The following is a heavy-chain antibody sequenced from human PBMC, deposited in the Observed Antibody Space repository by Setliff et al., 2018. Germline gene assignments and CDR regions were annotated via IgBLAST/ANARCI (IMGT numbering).Heavy chain of an antibody. Sequence: PGGSLRLSCAASGFTFSDSWMSWVRQAPGEGLEWVVNIKPDGSGKYYVDSVEGRFTVSRDNAKNSLYLQMNSLRGEDTAVFYCTTGGSSWYARFDYWGQGSLVTVSS. CDR1: GFTFSDSW. CDR3: TTGGSSWYARFDY. CDR2: IKPDGSGK. V-gene: IGHV3-7*01. J-gene: IGHJ4*02. D-gene: IGHD6-13*01.